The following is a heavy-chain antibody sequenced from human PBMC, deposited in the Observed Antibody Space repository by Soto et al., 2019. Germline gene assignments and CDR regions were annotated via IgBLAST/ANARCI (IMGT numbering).Heavy chain of an antibody. CDR1: GYTFTSYA. D-gene: IGHD3-22*01. CDR3: ARDTYDSSGYQTYYFDY. CDR2: INAGNGNT. Sequence: ASVKVSFKASGYTFTSYAMHWVRQAPGQRLEWMGWINAGNGNTKYSQKFQGRVTITRDTSASTAYMELSSLRSEDTAVYYCARDTYDSSGYQTYYFDYWGQGTLVTSPQ. J-gene: IGHJ4*02. V-gene: IGHV1-3*01.